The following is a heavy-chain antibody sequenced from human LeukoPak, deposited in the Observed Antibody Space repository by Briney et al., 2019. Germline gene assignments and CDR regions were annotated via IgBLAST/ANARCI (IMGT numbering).Heavy chain of an antibody. D-gene: IGHD2-2*01. CDR1: GDSISRYY. Sequence: SETLSLTCTVSGDSISRYYWSWIRQHPGKGLEWIGYIYYSGSTNYNPSLKSRVTISVDTSKNQFSLKLASVTAADTAVYYCARVSPYSSSWYYFDYWGQGILVTVSS. V-gene: IGHV4-59*01. CDR3: ARVSPYSSSWYYFDY. CDR2: IYYSGST. J-gene: IGHJ4*02.